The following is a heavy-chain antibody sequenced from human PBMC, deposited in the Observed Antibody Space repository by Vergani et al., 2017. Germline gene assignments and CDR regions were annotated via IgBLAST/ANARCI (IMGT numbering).Heavy chain of an antibody. D-gene: IGHD2-21*01. CDR3: ARATEHDGYYFDY. J-gene: IGHJ4*02. CDR2: IYSGGST. CDR1: GFTVSSNY. Sequence: EVQLVESGGGLIQPGGSLRLSCAASGFTVSSNYMSWVRQAPGKGLEWVSVIYSGGSTYYADSVKGRFTISRENSKNTLYLQMNSLRAEDTAVYYCARATEHDGYYFDYWGQGPLVTVSS. V-gene: IGHV3-53*01.